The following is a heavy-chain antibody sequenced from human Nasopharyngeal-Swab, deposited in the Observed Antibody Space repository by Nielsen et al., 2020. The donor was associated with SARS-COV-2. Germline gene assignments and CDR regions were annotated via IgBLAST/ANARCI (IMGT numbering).Heavy chain of an antibody. Sequence: GGSLRLSCAASGFTLSSYWMSWVRQAPGKGLEWVANIKQDGSEKYYVDSVEGRFTISRDNAKNSLYLQMNSLRAEDTAVYYCATCGGSSWYFDYWGQGTLVTVSS. CDR3: ATCGGSSWYFDY. CDR1: GFTLSSYW. CDR2: IKQDGSEK. J-gene: IGHJ4*02. D-gene: IGHD6-13*01. V-gene: IGHV3-7*01.